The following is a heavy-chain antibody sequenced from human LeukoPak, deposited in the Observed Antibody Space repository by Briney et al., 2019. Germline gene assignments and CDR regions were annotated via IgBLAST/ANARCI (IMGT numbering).Heavy chain of an antibody. Sequence: GGSLRLSCAASGFTFSSYSMNWVRQAPGKGLEWVSSISSSSYIYYADSVKGRFTISRDNAKNSLYLQMNSLRAEDTAVYCCARDITSDYYDSSGYTYWGQGTLVTVSS. D-gene: IGHD3-22*01. J-gene: IGHJ4*02. V-gene: IGHV3-21*01. CDR1: GFTFSSYS. CDR3: ARDITSDYYDSSGYTY. CDR2: ISSSSYI.